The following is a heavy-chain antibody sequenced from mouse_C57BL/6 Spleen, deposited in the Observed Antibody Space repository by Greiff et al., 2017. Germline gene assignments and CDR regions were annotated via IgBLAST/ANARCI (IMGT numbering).Heavy chain of an antibody. V-gene: IGHV1-20*01. CDR3: VYYYGSSYVGWYFDV. J-gene: IGHJ1*03. D-gene: IGHD1-1*01. CDR2: INPYNGDT. Sequence: EVQLQQSGPELVKPGDSVKISCKASGYSFTGYFMNWVMQSHGKSLEWIGRINPYNGDTFYNQKFKGKATLTVDTSSSTAHMELRSLTSEDSAVYYCVYYYGSSYVGWYFDVWGTGTTVTVSS. CDR1: GYSFTGYF.